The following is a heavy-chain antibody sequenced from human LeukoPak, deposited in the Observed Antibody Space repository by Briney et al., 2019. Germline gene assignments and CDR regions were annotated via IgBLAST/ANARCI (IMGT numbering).Heavy chain of an antibody. CDR2: IYHSGST. J-gene: IGHJ4*02. D-gene: IGHD6-19*01. Sequence: SETLSLTCTVSGGSISSGGYYWSWIRQPPGKGLEWIGYIYHSGSTYYNPSLKSRVTISVDRSKNQFSLKLSSVTAADTAVYYCARVLSVAGGSFDYWGQGTLVTVSS. CDR3: ARVLSVAGGSFDY. V-gene: IGHV4-30-2*01. CDR1: GGSISSGGYY.